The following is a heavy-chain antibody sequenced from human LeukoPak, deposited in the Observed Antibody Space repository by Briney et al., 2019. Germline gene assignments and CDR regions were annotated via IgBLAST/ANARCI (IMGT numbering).Heavy chain of an antibody. D-gene: IGHD3-10*01. CDR2: ISAYKGNT. J-gene: IGHJ3*01. V-gene: IGHV1-18*01. CDR3: ARDLYYYGSGSYYDVFDV. Sequence: ASVKVSCKASGSTFSTYGISWVRQAPGQGLEWMGWISAYKGNTYYAQKLQARVTMTTDTSTSTAYMELRSLRSDDTAIYYCARDLYYYGSGSYYDVFDVWGQGTMVTVSS. CDR1: GSTFSTYG.